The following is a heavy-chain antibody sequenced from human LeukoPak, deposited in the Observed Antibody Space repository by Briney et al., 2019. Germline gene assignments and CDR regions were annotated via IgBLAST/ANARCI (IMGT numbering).Heavy chain of an antibody. D-gene: IGHD1-7*01. CDR2: IYTSGST. CDR3: ARTNWNYFGVYWFDP. Sequence: SETLSLTCTGSGGSISSYYWSWIRQPPGKGREWIGYIYTSGSTNYNPSLKSRVTISVDTSKNQFSLKLSSVTAADTAVYYCARTNWNYFGVYWFDPWGQGTLVTVSS. J-gene: IGHJ5*02. CDR1: GGSISSYY. V-gene: IGHV4-4*09.